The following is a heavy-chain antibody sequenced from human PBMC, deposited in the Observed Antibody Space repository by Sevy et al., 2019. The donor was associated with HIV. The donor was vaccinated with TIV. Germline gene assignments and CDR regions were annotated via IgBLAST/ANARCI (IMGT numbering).Heavy chain of an antibody. Sequence: GGSLRLSCAASGFTFSDYYMSWIRQAPGKGLEWVSYISSSGSTIYYADSVKGRFTISRDNAKNSLYLQMNSLRAEDTAVYYCAIVRDGYSRGAFDIWGQGTMVTVSS. CDR3: AIVRDGYSRGAFDI. J-gene: IGHJ3*02. CDR1: GFTFSDYY. CDR2: ISSSGSTI. D-gene: IGHD2-15*01. V-gene: IGHV3-11*01.